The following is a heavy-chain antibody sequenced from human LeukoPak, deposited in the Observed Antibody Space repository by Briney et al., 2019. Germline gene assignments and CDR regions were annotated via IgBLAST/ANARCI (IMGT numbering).Heavy chain of an antibody. V-gene: IGHV4-59*01. D-gene: IGHD3-16*01. CDR3: ARAPYAFDY. Sequence: PSETLSLTCTVSGGSISSYYWSWIRQPPGKGLEWIGYIYYSGSTNYNPSLKSRVTISVDTSKNQFSLKLSSVTAADTAVYYCARAPYAFDYWGQGTLVTVSS. CDR1: GGSISSYY. J-gene: IGHJ4*02. CDR2: IYYSGST.